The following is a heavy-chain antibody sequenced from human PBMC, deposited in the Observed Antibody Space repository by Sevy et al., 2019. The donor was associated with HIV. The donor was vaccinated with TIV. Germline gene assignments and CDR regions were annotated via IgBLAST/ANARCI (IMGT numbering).Heavy chain of an antibody. V-gene: IGHV3-30*18. CDR3: AKDRLGSCERLFHY. D-gene: IGHD2-2*01. J-gene: IGHJ4*02. Sequence: GGSLRLSCVVSGFTFSSFDMHWVRQAPGKGLEWVAFISNDGSNKYYEDSVKGRVTISRDNSKNTLYLQMNSLRAEDTAAYYCAKDRLGSCERLFHYWGQGTLVTVSS. CDR2: ISNDGSNK. CDR1: GFTFSSFD.